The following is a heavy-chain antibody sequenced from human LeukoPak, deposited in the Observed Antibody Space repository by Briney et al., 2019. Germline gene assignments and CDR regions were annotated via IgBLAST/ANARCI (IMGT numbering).Heavy chain of an antibody. CDR1: GGSISNSNCY. V-gene: IGHV4-39*01. CDR2: VYYSGST. D-gene: IGHD1-26*01. J-gene: IGHJ4*02. Sequence: NSSETLSLTCIVSGGSISNSNCYWGWIRQPPEKGLEWIASVYYSGSTYYNPSLKRRVTISIDTSKHQFSLKLSSVTAADTAMYYCARRCGTFDYWGQGTLVTVSS. CDR3: ARRCGTFDY.